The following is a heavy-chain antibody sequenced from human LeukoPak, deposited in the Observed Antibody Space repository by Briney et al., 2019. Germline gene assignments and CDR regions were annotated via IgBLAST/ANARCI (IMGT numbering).Heavy chain of an antibody. CDR2: INSDGSST. J-gene: IGHJ6*03. D-gene: IGHD3-22*01. CDR1: GFTFSSYW. CDR3: ARVGYDSSGYNYYYYMDV. Sequence: GGSLRLSCAASGFTFSSYWMHWVRQAPGKGLVWVSRINSDGSSTSYADSVKGRFTISRDNAKNTLYLQMNSLSAEDTAVYYCARVGYDSSGYNYYYYMDVWGKGTTVTISS. V-gene: IGHV3-74*01.